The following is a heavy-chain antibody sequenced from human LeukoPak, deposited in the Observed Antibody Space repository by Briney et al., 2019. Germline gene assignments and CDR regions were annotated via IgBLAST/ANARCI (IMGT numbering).Heavy chain of an antibody. Sequence: SGTLSLTCAVSGGSISSSNWWSWVRQPPGKGLEWIGEIYHSGSTNYNPSLKSRVTISVDKSKNQFSLKLSSVTAADTAAYYCARGAIRYFDWLLSIAFDYWGQGTLVTVSS. CDR2: IYHSGST. J-gene: IGHJ4*02. CDR1: GGSISSSNW. V-gene: IGHV4-4*02. CDR3: ARGAIRYFDWLLSIAFDY. D-gene: IGHD3-9*01.